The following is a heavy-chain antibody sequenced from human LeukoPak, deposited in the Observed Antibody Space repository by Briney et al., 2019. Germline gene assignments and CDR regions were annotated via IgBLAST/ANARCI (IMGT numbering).Heavy chain of an antibody. Sequence: ASVKVSCKVSGYTFTSYYMHWVRQAPGQGLEWMGIINPSGGSTSYAQKFQGRVTMTRDTSTSTVYMELSSLRSEDTAVYYCARDRVVFDYVWGSYRYFDYWGQGTLVTVSS. CDR3: ARDRVVFDYVWGSYRYFDY. J-gene: IGHJ4*02. D-gene: IGHD3-16*02. CDR1: GYTFTSYY. CDR2: INPSGGST. V-gene: IGHV1-46*01.